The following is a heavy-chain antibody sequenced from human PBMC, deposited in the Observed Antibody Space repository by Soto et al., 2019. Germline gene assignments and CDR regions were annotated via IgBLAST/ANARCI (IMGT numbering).Heavy chain of an antibody. Sequence: ASVKVSCKASGGTFSSYAISWVRQAPGQGLEWMGWMNPNSGNTGYAQKFQGRVTMTRNTSISTAYMELSSLRSEDTAVYYCVVVVPAPLYDAFDIWGQGTMVTVSS. J-gene: IGHJ3*02. CDR2: MNPNSGNT. CDR1: GGTFSSYA. CDR3: VVVVPAPLYDAFDI. D-gene: IGHD2-2*01. V-gene: IGHV1-8*02.